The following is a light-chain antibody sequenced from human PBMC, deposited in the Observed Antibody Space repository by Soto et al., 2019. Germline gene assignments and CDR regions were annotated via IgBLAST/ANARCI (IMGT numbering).Light chain of an antibody. Sequence: QSVLTQPRSVSGSPGQSVTVSCTGTSSDVGGHNHVSWYQQHPGKAPKLIISDVNKRPSGVPDRFSGSKSGNTASLTISGLQAEHEADYYCCSFAGRIFVFGTGTKLTVL. CDR2: DVN. CDR3: CSFAGRIFV. J-gene: IGLJ1*01. CDR1: SSDVGGHNH. V-gene: IGLV2-11*01.